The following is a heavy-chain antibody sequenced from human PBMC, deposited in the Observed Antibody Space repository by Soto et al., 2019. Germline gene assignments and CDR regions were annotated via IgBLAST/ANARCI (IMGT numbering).Heavy chain of an antibody. D-gene: IGHD3-10*01. J-gene: IGHJ4*02. V-gene: IGHV3-72*01. CDR2: SRNKGNGYIT. Sequence: EVQLVESGGGLVQPGGSLRLSCAASGFTLSDHYMDWVRQAPGKGLEWVGRSRNKGNGYITEYAASVKGRFTISRQDSENSLLLQMKSRKTEDTAVYYCGVWITWVGFWGQGTLVTVSS. CDR1: GFTLSDHY. CDR3: GVWITWVGF.